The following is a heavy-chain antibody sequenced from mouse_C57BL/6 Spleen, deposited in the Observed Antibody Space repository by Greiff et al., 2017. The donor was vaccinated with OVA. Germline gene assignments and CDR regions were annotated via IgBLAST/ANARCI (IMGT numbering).Heavy chain of an antibody. CDR1: GYTFTSYW. Sequence: QVQLQQPGAELVKPGASVKMSCKASGYTFTSYWITWVKQRPGQGLEWIGDIYPGSGSTNYNEKFKSKATLTVDKSSSTAYMQLSSLTSEDSAVYYCAKGIHGDYWGQGTTLTVSS. CDR3: AKGIHGDY. V-gene: IGHV1-55*01. J-gene: IGHJ2*01. CDR2: IYPGSGST.